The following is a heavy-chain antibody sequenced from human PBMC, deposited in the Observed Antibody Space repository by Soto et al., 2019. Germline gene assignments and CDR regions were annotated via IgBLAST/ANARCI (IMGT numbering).Heavy chain of an antibody. Sequence: QVQLVQSGAEVKKPGASVRVSYKASGYTFRNFGYSWLRQAPGQRPEWMGWIAAYNGDTNFAPSLRGRLTMTTDTSTTTVYMELNSLTSDDTAVYYCARDRCTYFDYWGQGTLVTVSS. CDR3: ARDRCTYFDY. V-gene: IGHV1-18*01. CDR1: GYTFRNFG. CDR2: IAAYNGDT. J-gene: IGHJ4*02.